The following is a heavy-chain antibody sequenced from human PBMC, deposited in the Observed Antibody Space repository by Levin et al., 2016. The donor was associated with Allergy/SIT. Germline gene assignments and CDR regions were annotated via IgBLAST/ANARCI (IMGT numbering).Heavy chain of an antibody. J-gene: IGHJ4*02. CDR1: GFTFSSSA. V-gene: IGHV3-23*01. CDR3: AKTGQFEY. CDR2: ITTSGANT. Sequence: GGSLRLSCAASGFTFSSSAMSWVRQAPGKGLEWVSTITTSGANTYYADSVKGQFTISRDNSKNTVYLQMNSLRAEDTAVYHCAKTGQFEYWGQGTLVTVSS.